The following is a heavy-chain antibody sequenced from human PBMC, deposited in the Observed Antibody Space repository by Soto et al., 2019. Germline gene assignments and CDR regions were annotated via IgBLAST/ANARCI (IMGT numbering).Heavy chain of an antibody. CDR1: GFSFSSYA. D-gene: IGHD6-13*01. V-gene: IGHV3-48*02. Sequence: EVQLVESGGGLVQPGGSLRLSCAASGFSFSSYAMNWVRQAPGKGREWLSYISESSSNIYYADSVKGRFTISRDNAKNSLYLQMNSLRDEDTAVYYCANLFGSSWHVDYWGQGTLVTVSS. CDR2: ISESSSNI. J-gene: IGHJ4*02. CDR3: ANLFGSSWHVDY.